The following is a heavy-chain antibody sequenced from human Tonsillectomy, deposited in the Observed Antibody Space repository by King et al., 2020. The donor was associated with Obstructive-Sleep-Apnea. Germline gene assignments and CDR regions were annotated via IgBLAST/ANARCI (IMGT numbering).Heavy chain of an antibody. CDR2: ISYDGSNK. V-gene: IGHV3-30*18. CDR3: AKDMVRGVITGAYYYGMDV. D-gene: IGHD3-10*01. CDR1: GFTFRSYG. J-gene: IGHJ6*02. Sequence: QLVQSGGGVVQPGRSLRLSCAASGFTFRSYGTHWVRQAPGKGLEWVAMISYDGSNKYYADSVKGRFTISRDNSKNTLYLQMNSLRAEDTAVYFFAKDMVRGVITGAYYYGMDVWGQGTTVTVSS.